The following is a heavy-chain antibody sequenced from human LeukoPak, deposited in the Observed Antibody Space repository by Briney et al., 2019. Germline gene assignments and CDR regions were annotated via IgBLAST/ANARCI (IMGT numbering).Heavy chain of an antibody. CDR1: GFTFTNAW. V-gene: IGHV3-15*07. D-gene: IGHD2-15*01. Sequence: GGSLRLSCKASGFTFTNAWMNWVRQAPGKGLEWVGRIRSKVDGGTTDYAAPAKGRFIFSRDDSENMLYLQMNSLKTEDTAVYYCAREACSGGSCYSGYFDYWGQGTLVTVSS. CDR3: AREACSGGSCYSGYFDY. J-gene: IGHJ4*02. CDR2: IRSKVDGGTT.